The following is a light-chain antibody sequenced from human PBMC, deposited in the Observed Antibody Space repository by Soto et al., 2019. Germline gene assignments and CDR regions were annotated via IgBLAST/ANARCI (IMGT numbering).Light chain of an antibody. J-gene: IGKJ1*01. CDR1: QSVSSN. CDR3: QQYNNWPRT. Sequence: EIVMTQSPATLAVSPGERATLSCRASQSVSSNLAWYQQKPGQAPRLLIYGASTRATGIPARFSGSGSGTEFTLTISIRQSEDFAVYYCQQYNNWPRTFGQGTQVEIK. V-gene: IGKV3-15*01. CDR2: GAS.